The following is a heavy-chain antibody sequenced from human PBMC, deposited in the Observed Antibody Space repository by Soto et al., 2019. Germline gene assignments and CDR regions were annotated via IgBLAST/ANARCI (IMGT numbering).Heavy chain of an antibody. D-gene: IGHD1-26*01. CDR3: ARVRRVGATLDYYYGMDV. J-gene: IGHJ6*02. CDR1: GYTFTSYG. CDR2: ISAYNGST. Sequence: ASVKVSCKASGYTFTSYGISWVRQAPGQGLEWMGWISAYNGSTNYAQKLQGRVTMTTDTSTSTAYMELRSLRSDDTAVYYCARVRRVGATLDYYYGMDVWGQGTTVTVSS. V-gene: IGHV1-18*01.